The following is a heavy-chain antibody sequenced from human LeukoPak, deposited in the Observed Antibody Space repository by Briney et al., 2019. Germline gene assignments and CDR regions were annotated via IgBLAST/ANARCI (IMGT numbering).Heavy chain of an antibody. CDR1: GGTFSSYA. Sequence: SVKVSCKASGGTFSSYAISWVRQAPGQGLEWMGGIIPIFGTANYTQKFQGRVTITTDESTSTAYMELSSLRSEDTAVYYCARDMTTVTTFDYWGQGTLVTVSS. CDR3: ARDMTTVTTFDY. V-gene: IGHV1-69*05. D-gene: IGHD4-17*01. CDR2: IIPIFGTA. J-gene: IGHJ4*02.